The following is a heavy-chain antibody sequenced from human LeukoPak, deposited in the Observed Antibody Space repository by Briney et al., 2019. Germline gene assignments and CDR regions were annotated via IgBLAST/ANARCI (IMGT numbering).Heavy chain of an antibody. Sequence: PSETLSLTCAVYGGSFRGYYWSWIRQPPGKGLGWIGEINHSGSTNYNPSLKSRVTISVDTSKTQFSLKLSSVTAADTAVYYCARRRGYLDYWGQGTLVTVSS. CDR2: INHSGST. CDR1: GGSFRGYY. V-gene: IGHV4-34*01. CDR3: ARRRGYLDY. D-gene: IGHD5-12*01. J-gene: IGHJ4*02.